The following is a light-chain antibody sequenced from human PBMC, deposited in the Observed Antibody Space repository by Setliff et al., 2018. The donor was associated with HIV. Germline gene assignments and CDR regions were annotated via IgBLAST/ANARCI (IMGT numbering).Light chain of an antibody. Sequence: QSVLTQPPSVSGAPGQKITISCTGSSSNIGAGYDVHWYQQLPGTAPKLLIYGNNNRPSGVPDRFSGSKSGTSASLAITGLQAEDAADYYCQSYDSSLSGSGVFGSGTKVTVL. CDR2: GNN. J-gene: IGLJ1*01. CDR1: SSNIGAGYD. CDR3: QSYDSSLSGSGV. V-gene: IGLV1-40*01.